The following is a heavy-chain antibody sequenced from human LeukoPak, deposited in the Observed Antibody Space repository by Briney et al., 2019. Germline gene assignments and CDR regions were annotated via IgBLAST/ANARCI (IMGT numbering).Heavy chain of an antibody. CDR2: IKQDGSEK. CDR1: GFTFSNYL. CDR3: ASEVGAPFGY. J-gene: IGHJ4*02. D-gene: IGHD1-26*01. Sequence: GGSLRLSCAAPGFTFSNYLMSWVRQAPGKGLEWVANIKQDGSEKYYVASVKGRFTSSRDNAKNSLYLQMNSLRAEDTAVYCCASEVGAPFGYWGQGTLVTVSS. V-gene: IGHV3-7*01.